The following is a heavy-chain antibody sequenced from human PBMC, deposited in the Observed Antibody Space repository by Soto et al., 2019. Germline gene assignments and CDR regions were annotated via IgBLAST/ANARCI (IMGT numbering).Heavy chain of an antibody. CDR3: TTDRYYGGFGEFRVDY. V-gene: IGHV3-15*01. CDR1: GFTFSNAW. D-gene: IGHD3-10*01. Sequence: EVQLVESGGGLVKPGGSLRLSCAASGFTFSNAWMSWVRQAPGKGLEWVGRIKSKTDGGTTDYAAPVKGRFTISRDDSKNTLYLQMNSLKTEDTAVYYCTTDRYYGGFGEFRVDYWGQGTLVTVSS. J-gene: IGHJ4*02. CDR2: IKSKTDGGTT.